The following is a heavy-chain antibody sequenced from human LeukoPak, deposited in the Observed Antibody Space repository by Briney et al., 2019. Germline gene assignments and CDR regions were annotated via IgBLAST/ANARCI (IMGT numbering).Heavy chain of an antibody. V-gene: IGHV4-4*07. J-gene: IGHJ4*02. CDR3: ARDTPPLWFGEP. CDR1: GGSISSYY. D-gene: IGHD3-10*01. Sequence: SETLSLTCTVSGGSISSYYWSWIRQPAGKGLEWIGRIYTSGSTNYNPSLKSRVTMSVDTSKNQYSLKLSSVTAADTAVYYCARDTPPLWFGEPWGQGTLVTVSS. CDR2: IYTSGST.